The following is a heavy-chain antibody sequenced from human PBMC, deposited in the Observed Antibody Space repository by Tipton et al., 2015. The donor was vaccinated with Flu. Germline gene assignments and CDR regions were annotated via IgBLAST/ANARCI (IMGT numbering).Heavy chain of an antibody. CDR3: ARRDYSNYVSDPKSWFDP. J-gene: IGHJ5*02. Sequence: GLVKPSQTLSLTCTVSGGSMTSGSYYWTWIRQPAGKGLQWIGRIYTGGSPNYNPSLKSRVTISMDTSKSHFSLNLNSVTAADTAVYYCARRDYSNYVSDPKSWFDPWGQGTLVAVSS. CDR1: GGSMTSGSYY. D-gene: IGHD4-11*01. CDR2: IYTGGSP. V-gene: IGHV4-61*02.